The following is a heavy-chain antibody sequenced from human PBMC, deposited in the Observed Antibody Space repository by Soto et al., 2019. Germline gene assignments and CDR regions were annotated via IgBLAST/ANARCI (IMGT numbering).Heavy chain of an antibody. V-gene: IGHV4-30-4*01. CDR3: AREKGYISGPKNFDY. Sequence: SETLSLTCTVSGASISSGDYFWSWIRQSPGKGLQWIGYIYDSGSSYYNPSLKSRATMSVDTSKNQFSLKLSSVTAADTAVYYCAREKGYISGPKNFDYWGQGTLVTVSS. J-gene: IGHJ4*02. D-gene: IGHD5-12*01. CDR1: GASISSGDYF. CDR2: IYDSGSS.